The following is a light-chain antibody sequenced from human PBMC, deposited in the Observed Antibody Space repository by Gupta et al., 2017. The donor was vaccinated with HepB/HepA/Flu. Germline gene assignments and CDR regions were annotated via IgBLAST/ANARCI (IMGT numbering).Light chain of an antibody. J-gene: IGKJ2*04. CDR3: QQYDNLPPCS. V-gene: IGKV1-33*01. CDR1: QDISNY. Sequence: DIQMTQPPSSLAASVGNSVTITCQASQDISNYLNWYQQKPGKAPKLLIYDASNLETGVPSRFSGSGSGTDFTFTISSLQPEDIATYYCQQYDNLPPCSFGEGTKLEIK. CDR2: DAS.